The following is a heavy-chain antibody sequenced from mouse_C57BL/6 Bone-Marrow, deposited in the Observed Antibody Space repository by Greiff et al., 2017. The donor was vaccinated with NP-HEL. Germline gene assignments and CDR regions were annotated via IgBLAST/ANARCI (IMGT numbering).Heavy chain of an antibody. CDR1: GFSLTSYG. Sequence: VMLVESGPGLVAPSQSLSITCTVSGFSLTSYGVHWVRQPPGKGLEWLVVIWSDGSTTYNSALKSRLSISKDNSKSQVFLKMNSLQTDDTAMYYCARHGYGSSYGWYFDVWGTGTTVTVSS. CDR2: IWSDGST. V-gene: IGHV2-6-1*01. J-gene: IGHJ1*03. CDR3: ARHGYGSSYGWYFDV. D-gene: IGHD1-1*01.